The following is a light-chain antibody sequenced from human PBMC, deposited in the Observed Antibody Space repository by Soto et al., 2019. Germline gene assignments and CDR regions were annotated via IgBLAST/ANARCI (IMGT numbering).Light chain of an antibody. V-gene: IGKV1-39*01. CDR3: QQNHRTPWT. CDR1: QSIRIY. J-gene: IGKJ1*01. Sequence: DIQMTQSPSPLSASVGDRVTINCRASQSIRIYLNWYQQKPGKAPKVLIYAASHLKTGVPSRFSGSGSGTEVTLTISTLRPDDFATYYWQQNHRTPWTFGQGTKVEIK. CDR2: AAS.